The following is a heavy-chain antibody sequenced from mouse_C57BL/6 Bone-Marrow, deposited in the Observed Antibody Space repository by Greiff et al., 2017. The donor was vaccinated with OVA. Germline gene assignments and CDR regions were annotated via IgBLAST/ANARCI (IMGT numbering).Heavy chain of an antibody. CDR1: GYSITSGYY. Sequence: ESGPGLVKPSQSLSLTCSVTGYSITSGYYWNWIRQFPGNKLEWMGYISYDGSNNYNPSLKNRISITRDTSKNQFFLKLNSVTTEDTATYYCARDDGYLYYFDYWGQGTTLTVSS. D-gene: IGHD2-3*01. CDR3: ARDDGYLYYFDY. CDR2: ISYDGSN. V-gene: IGHV3-6*01. J-gene: IGHJ2*01.